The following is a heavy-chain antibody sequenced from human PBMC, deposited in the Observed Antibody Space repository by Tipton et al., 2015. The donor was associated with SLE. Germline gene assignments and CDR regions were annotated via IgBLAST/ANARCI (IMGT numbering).Heavy chain of an antibody. J-gene: IGHJ4*02. Sequence: PSLTCTVSGGSISSYYWSWIRQPPGKGLEWIGYIYYSGSTNYNPSLKSRVTISVDTSKNQFSLKLSSVTAADTAVYYCARAGRYYYGSGTFDYWGQGTLVTVSS. D-gene: IGHD3-10*01. V-gene: IGHV4-59*01. CDR1: GGSISSYY. CDR3: ARAGRYYYGSGTFDY. CDR2: IYYSGST.